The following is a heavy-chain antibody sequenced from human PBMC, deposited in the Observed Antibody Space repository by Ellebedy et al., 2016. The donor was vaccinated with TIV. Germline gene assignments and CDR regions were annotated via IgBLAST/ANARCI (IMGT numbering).Heavy chain of an antibody. CDR2: IDWDDDK. V-gene: IGHV2-70*12. CDR3: AHRTTDTSVDY. CDR1: GGSISSYY. D-gene: IGHD3-22*01. J-gene: IGHJ4*02. Sequence: TLSLTCTVSGGSISSYYWSWIRQPPGKALEWLARIDWDDDKFYSTSLKTRLTITKDTSTNQVVLTMTNMDPVDTATYYCAHRTTDTSVDYWGQGTLVTVSS.